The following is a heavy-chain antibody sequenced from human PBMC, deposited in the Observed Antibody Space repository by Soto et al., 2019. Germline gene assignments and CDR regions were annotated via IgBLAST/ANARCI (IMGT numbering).Heavy chain of an antibody. D-gene: IGHD3-3*01. CDR3: ARVPGDYDFWSGYRYYYYGMDV. Sequence: ASVKVSCKASGYTFTSYGISWVRQAPGQGLEWMGWISAYNGNTNYAQKLQGRVTMTTDTSTSTAYMELRSLRSDDTAAYYCARVPGDYDFWSGYRYYYYGMDVWGQGTTVTVSS. V-gene: IGHV1-18*04. CDR1: GYTFTSYG. J-gene: IGHJ6*02. CDR2: ISAYNGNT.